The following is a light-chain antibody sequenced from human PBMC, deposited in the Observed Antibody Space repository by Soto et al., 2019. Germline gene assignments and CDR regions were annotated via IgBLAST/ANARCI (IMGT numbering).Light chain of an antibody. CDR3: SSYTSSSTLYV. J-gene: IGLJ1*01. V-gene: IGLV1-44*01. CDR2: SND. CDR1: SANIGSNT. Sequence: QSVLTQPPSASGTPGQRVTISCSGSSANIGSNTVNWYQQLPGTAPKLLIYSNDQRPSGVPDRFSGSKSGTSASLAISGLQSEDEADYYCSSYTSSSTLYVFGTGTQLTVL.